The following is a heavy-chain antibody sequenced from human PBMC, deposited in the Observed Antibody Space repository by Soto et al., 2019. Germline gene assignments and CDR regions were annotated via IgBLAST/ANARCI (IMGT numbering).Heavy chain of an antibody. J-gene: IGHJ4*02. D-gene: IGHD3-3*01. Sequence: GGSLRLSCAASGFTFSNAWMSWVRQAPGKGLEWVGRIKSKTDGGTTDYAAPVKGRFTISRDDSKNTLYLQMNSLKTEDTAVYYCTKVWSGYYLGGHFDYWGQGTLVTVSS. CDR1: GFTFSNAW. V-gene: IGHV3-15*01. CDR2: IKSKTDGGTT. CDR3: TKVWSGYYLGGHFDY.